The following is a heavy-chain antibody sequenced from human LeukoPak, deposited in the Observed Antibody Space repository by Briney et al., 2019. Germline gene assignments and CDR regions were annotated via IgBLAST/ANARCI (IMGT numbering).Heavy chain of an antibody. J-gene: IGHJ4*02. V-gene: IGHV4-38-2*01. CDR2: IYHSGST. CDR1: GYSISSGYY. Sequence: PSETLSLTCAVSGYSISSGYYWGWIRQPPGKGLEWIGSIYHSGSTYYNPSLKSRVTISVDTSKNQFSLKLSSVTAADTAVYYCARGTYSSNWFLHYWGQGTLVTVSS. CDR3: ARGTYSSNWFLHY. D-gene: IGHD6-13*01.